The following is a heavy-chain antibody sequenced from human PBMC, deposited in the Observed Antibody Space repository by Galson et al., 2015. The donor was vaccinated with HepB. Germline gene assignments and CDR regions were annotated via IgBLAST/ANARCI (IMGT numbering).Heavy chain of an antibody. CDR2: ISYDGSNK. D-gene: IGHD3/OR15-3a*01. V-gene: IGHV3-30-3*01. Sequence: SLRLSCAASGFTFSSYAMHWVRQAPGKGLEWVAVISYDGSNKYYADSVKGRFTISRDNSKNTLYLQMNSLRAEDRAVYYCARGRDFLDLPNDAFDIWGQGTMVTVSS. J-gene: IGHJ3*02. CDR3: ARGRDFLDLPNDAFDI. CDR1: GFTFSSYA.